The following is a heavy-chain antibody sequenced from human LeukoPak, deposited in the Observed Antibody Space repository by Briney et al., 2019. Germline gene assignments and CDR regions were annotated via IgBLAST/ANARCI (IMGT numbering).Heavy chain of an antibody. CDR3: AKDYDFWSGFDY. J-gene: IGHJ4*02. Sequence: GGSPRLSCAASGFTFSSYAMSWVRQAPGKGLEWVSAISGSGGSTYYADSVKGRFTISRDNSKNTLYLQMNSLRAEDTAVYYCAKDYDFWSGFDYWGQGTLVTVSS. D-gene: IGHD3-3*01. V-gene: IGHV3-23*01. CDR2: ISGSGGST. CDR1: GFTFSSYA.